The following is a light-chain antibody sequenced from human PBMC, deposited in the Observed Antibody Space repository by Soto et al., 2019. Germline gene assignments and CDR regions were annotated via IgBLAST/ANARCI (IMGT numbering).Light chain of an antibody. CDR1: QGISNS. V-gene: IGKV1-17*03. J-gene: IGKJ1*01. CDR2: AAS. CDR3: LQHYSYPWT. Sequence: DIQMTQSPSAMSASVGDRVTITCRASQGISNSLAWFQQKPGKVPQRLIYAASSLQSGVPSRFSVSGSGTEFTLTISSLQPEDFEIYYCLQHYSYPWTFGQGTQVDIK.